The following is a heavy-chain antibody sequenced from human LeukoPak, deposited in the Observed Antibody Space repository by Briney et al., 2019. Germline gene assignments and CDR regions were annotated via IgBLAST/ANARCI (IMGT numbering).Heavy chain of an antibody. CDR1: GGSISSSSYY. CDR2: IYYSGST. J-gene: IGHJ4*02. Sequence: SETLSLTCTVSGGSISSSSYYWGWIRQPPGKGLEWIGSIYYSGSTYYNPSLKSRVTISVDTSKNQFSLKLSSVTAADTAVYYCARGYYYDSSGYSSPQNLFDYWGQGTLVTVSS. D-gene: IGHD3-22*01. CDR3: ARGYYYDSSGYSSPQNLFDY. V-gene: IGHV4-39*07.